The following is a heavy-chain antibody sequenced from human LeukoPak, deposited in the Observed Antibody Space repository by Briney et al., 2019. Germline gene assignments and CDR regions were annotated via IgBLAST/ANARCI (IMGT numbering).Heavy chain of an antibody. Sequence: GGSLRLSCAASGFTFSSYGMHWVRQAPGKGLEWVSSISSSSSYIYYADSVKGRFTISRDNAKNSLYLQMNSLRAEDTAVYYCAREIRPMIVVVYYYYYGMDVWGQGTTVTVSS. CDR1: GFTFSSYG. CDR2: ISSSSSYI. CDR3: AREIRPMIVVVYYYYYGMDV. V-gene: IGHV3-21*01. J-gene: IGHJ6*02. D-gene: IGHD3-22*01.